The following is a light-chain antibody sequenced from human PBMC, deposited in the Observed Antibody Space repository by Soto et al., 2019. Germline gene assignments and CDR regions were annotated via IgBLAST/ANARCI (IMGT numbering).Light chain of an antibody. J-gene: IGKJ4*01. CDR3: QQYNNWPPVT. V-gene: IGKV3-15*01. CDR1: QSVSSN. Sequence: EIVMTQSPVTLSVSPGERATLSCRASQSVSSNLAWYQQKPGQAPRLLIYGASTRATGIPARFSGSGSGTEFALTISSLQSEDFAVYYCQQYNNWPPVTFGGGTKVEIK. CDR2: GAS.